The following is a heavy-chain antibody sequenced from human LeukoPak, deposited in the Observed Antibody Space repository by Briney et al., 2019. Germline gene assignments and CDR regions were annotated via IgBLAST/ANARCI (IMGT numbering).Heavy chain of an antibody. J-gene: IGHJ4*02. D-gene: IGHD1-1*01. CDR2: IYTSGST. CDR3: ARTTVSLAPDD. Sequence: SETLTLTCTVSGGSISSYYWSWIRQPAGKGLGWIGRIYTSGSTNYHPSLKGRVTISVDTSKNQFSLKLSSVTAADTAVYYCARTTVSLAPDDWGQGTLVTVSS. CDR1: GGSISSYY. V-gene: IGHV4-4*07.